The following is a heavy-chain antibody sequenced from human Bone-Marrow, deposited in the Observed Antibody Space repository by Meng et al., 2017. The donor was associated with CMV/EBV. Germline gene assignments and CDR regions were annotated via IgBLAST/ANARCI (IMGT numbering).Heavy chain of an antibody. J-gene: IGHJ6*02. V-gene: IGHV1-18*01. Sequence: ASVKVSCKASGYTFSSYGISWVRQAPGQGLEWMGWVGGCDGDTNYALEFRGRVTVTIDTSTSTAYMELRSLRSDDTAVYYCARDGPGRFLDQTPSGGMDVWGQGTTVTVSS. CDR2: VGGCDGDT. CDR1: GYTFSSYG. D-gene: IGHD3/OR15-3a*01. CDR3: ARDGPGRFLDQTPSGGMDV.